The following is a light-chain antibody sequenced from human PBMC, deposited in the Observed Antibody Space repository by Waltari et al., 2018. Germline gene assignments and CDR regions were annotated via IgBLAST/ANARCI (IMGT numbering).Light chain of an antibody. CDR1: VLHRSNNTNY. Sequence: VLHRSNNTNYIAWDDKKPRQRPTILIYGATTRDSGVPDLFRVSGSETDFNLTSTCLQGEDVAVYYCQKYVSAPYPFGHGTKLAMK. CDR3: QKYVSAPYP. CDR2: GAT. V-gene: IGKV4-1*01. J-gene: IGKJ2*01.